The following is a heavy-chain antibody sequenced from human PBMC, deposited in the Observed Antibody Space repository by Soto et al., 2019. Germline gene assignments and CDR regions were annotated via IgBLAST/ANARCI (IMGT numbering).Heavy chain of an antibody. CDR1: GGFI. J-gene: IGHJ4*02. Sequence: PSETLSLTCTVSGGFIWGWIRQSPDRGLEWIGYIYNSGRIYYNPSLESRITISVDASKTQFSLDLNSVTAADTAVYYCARGPSGDKVDYWGQGILVTVS. V-gene: IGHV4-4*09. CDR3: ARGPSGDKVDY. CDR2: IYNSGRI. D-gene: IGHD7-27*01.